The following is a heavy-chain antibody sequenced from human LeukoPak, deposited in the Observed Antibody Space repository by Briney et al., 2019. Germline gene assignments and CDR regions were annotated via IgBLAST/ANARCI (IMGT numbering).Heavy chain of an antibody. CDR1: GFIFSNYG. CDR3: AKDIRRGYNYGYDQYAF. CDR2: IRYDGSNY. V-gene: IGHV3-30*02. Sequence: PGGSLRLSCAASGFIFSNYGMHWVRQAPGKGLEWVAFIRYDGSNYSYADSVRGRFIISRDDSKNMLYLQMNSLRADDTAIYYCAKDIRRGYNYGYDQYAFWGQGTLVTVSS. J-gene: IGHJ1*01. D-gene: IGHD5-18*01.